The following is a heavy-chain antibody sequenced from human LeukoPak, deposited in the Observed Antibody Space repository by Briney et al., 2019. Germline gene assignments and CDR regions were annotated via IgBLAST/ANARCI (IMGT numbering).Heavy chain of an antibody. D-gene: IGHD2-15*01. V-gene: IGHV3-7*01. Sequence: GGSLRLSCAASGFTFSSYWMSWVRQAPGKGLEWVANINQDGGEKYYVDSVKGRFTISRDNAKNSLYLQMNSLRAEDTAVYYCASIVVVIGTRSFDYWGQGSLVSVSS. CDR3: ASIVVVIGTRSFDY. CDR2: INQDGGEK. CDR1: GFTFSSYW. J-gene: IGHJ4*01.